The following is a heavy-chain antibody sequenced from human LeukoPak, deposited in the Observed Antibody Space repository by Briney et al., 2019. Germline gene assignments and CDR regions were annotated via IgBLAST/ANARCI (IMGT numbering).Heavy chain of an antibody. CDR2: IYTSGST. Sequence: SETLSLTCTVSGGSISSGSYYWSWIRQPAGKGLEWIGRIYTSGSTNYNPSLKSRVTISVDTSKNQFSLKLSSVTAADTAVYYCARLVGGYSYGFWFDPWGQGTLVTVSS. CDR1: GGSISSGSYY. CDR3: ARLVGGYSYGFWFDP. J-gene: IGHJ5*02. D-gene: IGHD5-18*01. V-gene: IGHV4-61*02.